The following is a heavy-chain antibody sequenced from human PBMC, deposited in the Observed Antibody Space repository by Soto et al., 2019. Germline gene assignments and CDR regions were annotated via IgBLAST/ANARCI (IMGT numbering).Heavy chain of an antibody. CDR2: ISSSSSYI. V-gene: IGHV3-21*01. J-gene: IGHJ4*02. CDR1: GFTFSSYS. D-gene: IGHD2-15*01. Sequence: ESGGGLVKPGGSLRLSCAASGFTFSSYSMNWVRQAPGKGLEWVSSISSSSSYIYYADSVKGRFTISRDNAKNSLYLQMNSLRAEDTAVYYCASPNCSGGSCYWGYFDYWGQGTLVTVSS. CDR3: ASPNCSGGSCYWGYFDY.